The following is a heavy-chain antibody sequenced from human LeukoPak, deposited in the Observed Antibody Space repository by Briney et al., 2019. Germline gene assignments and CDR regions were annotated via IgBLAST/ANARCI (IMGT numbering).Heavy chain of an antibody. CDR2: LRRDGEP. Sequence: GRSLRLSCAASGFTFSNYAMSWVRGAPARGLEWGSSLRRDGEPFYAYSLKGRFTLSRDNSRNTVYLQLNNLRVEDTAVYYFAKASWVSSADAVLWGQGTVVSVSS. V-gene: IGHV3-23*01. CDR1: GFTFSNYA. D-gene: IGHD3-16*01. CDR3: AKASWVSSADAVL. J-gene: IGHJ4*02.